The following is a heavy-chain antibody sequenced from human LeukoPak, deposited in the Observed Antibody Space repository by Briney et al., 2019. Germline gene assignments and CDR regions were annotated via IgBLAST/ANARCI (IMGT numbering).Heavy chain of an antibody. J-gene: IGHJ3*02. CDR1: GFTFSSFG. D-gene: IGHD2-2*01. V-gene: IGHV3-33*06. CDR2: IWYDGSNK. Sequence: GSLRLSGAASGFTFSSFGMHWVRQAPGKGLEWVAVIWYDGSNKYYADSVKGRLTVSRDNSKNTLYLQMNSLRAEDTAVYYCAKESGYCSSTSCFADAFDIWGQGTMVTVCS. CDR3: AKESGYCSSTSCFADAFDI.